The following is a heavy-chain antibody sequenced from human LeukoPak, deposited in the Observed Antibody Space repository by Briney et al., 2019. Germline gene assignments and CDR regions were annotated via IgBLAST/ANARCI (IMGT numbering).Heavy chain of an antibody. CDR2: ISYDGSNK. V-gene: IGHV3-30*04. J-gene: IGHJ4*02. CDR1: GFTFSSYA. CDR3: ARDGTYYYDSSGYYYFDY. Sequence: GGSLRLSCAASGFTFSSYAMHWVRQAPGKGLEWVAVISYDGSNKYYADSVKGRFTIPRDNSKNTLYLQMNSLRAEDTAVYYCARDGTYYYDSSGYYYFDYWGQGTLVTVSS. D-gene: IGHD3-22*01.